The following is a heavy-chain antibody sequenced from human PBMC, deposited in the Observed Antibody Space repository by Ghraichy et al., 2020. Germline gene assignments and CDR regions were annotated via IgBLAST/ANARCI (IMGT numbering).Heavy chain of an antibody. V-gene: IGHV1-18*01. D-gene: IGHD5-18*01. CDR1: AYTFSSYG. J-gene: IGHJ4*02. Sequence: ASVKVSCKSSAYTFSSYGISWVRQAPGQGFEWMGWISAHNGNTYYAKNIQGRVTMTAETSTSTVYMELRSLRSDDTAVYYCASGESSYGLYAIFYWGQGTLVTVSS. CDR2: ISAHNGNT. CDR3: ASGESSYGLYAIFY.